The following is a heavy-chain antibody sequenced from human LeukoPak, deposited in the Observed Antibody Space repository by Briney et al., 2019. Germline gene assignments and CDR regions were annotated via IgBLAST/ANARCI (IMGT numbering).Heavy chain of an antibody. D-gene: IGHD3-22*01. CDR2: IIPIFGTA. CDR1: GGTFRTFA. CDR3: AKYYDSSGYPVGPIDY. Sequence: SVKVSCKASGGTFRTFASSWVRQAPGQGLEWMGGIIPIFGTANYAQKLQGRVTMTTDTSTSTAYMELRSLRSDDTAVYYCAKYYDSSGYPVGPIDYWGQGTLVTVSS. J-gene: IGHJ4*02. V-gene: IGHV1-69*05.